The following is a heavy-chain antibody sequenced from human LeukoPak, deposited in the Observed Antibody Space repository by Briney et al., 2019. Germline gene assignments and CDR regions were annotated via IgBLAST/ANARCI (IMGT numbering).Heavy chain of an antibody. CDR1: GFTFSSYG. CDR2: IWYDGSNK. Sequence: GRSLRLSCAASGFTFSSYGMHWVRQAPGKGLGWVAVIWYDGSNKYYADSVKGRFTISRDNSKNTLYLQMNSLRAEDTAVYYCARDKGVDTASLDYYYGMDVWGQGTTVTVSS. D-gene: IGHD5-18*01. V-gene: IGHV3-33*01. J-gene: IGHJ6*02. CDR3: ARDKGVDTASLDYYYGMDV.